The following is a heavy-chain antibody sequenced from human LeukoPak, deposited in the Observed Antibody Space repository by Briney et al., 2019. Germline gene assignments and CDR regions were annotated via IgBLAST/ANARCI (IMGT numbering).Heavy chain of an antibody. CDR3: ATETNGRHYDY. D-gene: IGHD1-14*01. Sequence: GGSLRLSCTASGLTFSTSGFNWVRQAPGKGLEGVASIGPTGSDRYHADSIKGRFTISRDNANNFLYLQMSSLRAEDTAVYYCATETNGRHYDYWGQGTLLTVSS. CDR2: IGPTGSDR. CDR1: GLTFSTSG. V-gene: IGHV3-21*06. J-gene: IGHJ4*02.